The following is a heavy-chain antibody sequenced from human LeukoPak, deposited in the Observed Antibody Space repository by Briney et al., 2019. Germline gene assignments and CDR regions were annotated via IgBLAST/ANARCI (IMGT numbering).Heavy chain of an antibody. CDR3: AVATKDRGLVDY. Sequence: GASVKVSCKASGYTFTSYGISWVRQAPGQGLEWMGWINPNSGGTNYAQKFQGRVTMTRDTSISTAYMELSRLRSDDTAVYYCAVATKDRGLVDYWGQGTLVTVSS. D-gene: IGHD1-14*01. J-gene: IGHJ4*02. CDR2: INPNSGGT. CDR1: GYTFTSYG. V-gene: IGHV1-2*02.